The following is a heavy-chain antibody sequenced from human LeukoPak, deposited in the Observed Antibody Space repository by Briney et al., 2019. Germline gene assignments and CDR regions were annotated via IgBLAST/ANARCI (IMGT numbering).Heavy chain of an antibody. CDR3: AKGRPGIDHG. V-gene: IGHV3-23*01. CDR2: ISGSGGST. Sequence: GGSLRLSCAASGFTFSSYAMSWFRQPPGKGLEWGAAISGSGGSTYYADSVKGRFTISRDNSKNPLYLQMNSLRAEDTAVYYSAKGRPGIDHGWGQRTLVTVSS. J-gene: IGHJ4*02. CDR1: GFTFSSYA. D-gene: IGHD6-13*01.